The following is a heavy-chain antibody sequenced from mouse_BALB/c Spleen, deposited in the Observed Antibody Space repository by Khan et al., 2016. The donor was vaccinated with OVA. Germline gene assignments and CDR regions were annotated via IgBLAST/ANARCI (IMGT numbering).Heavy chain of an antibody. CDR3: ARRTTVCTMDC. J-gene: IGHJ4*01. CDR2: INPRSAYT. V-gene: IGHV1-4*01. D-gene: IGHD1-1*01. Sequence: QVQLQQSGAELTRPGASVKMSCKASGYNFTSNTMHWVKQRPGQGLEWIGYINPRSAYTNYNQNFKDKATLTADTSSSTAYMQLSSLTSEDSAVXYCARRTTVCTMDCWGQGTSVTVSS. CDR1: GYNFTSNT.